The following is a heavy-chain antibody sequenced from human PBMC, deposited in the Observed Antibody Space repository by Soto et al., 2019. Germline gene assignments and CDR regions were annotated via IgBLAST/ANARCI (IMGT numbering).Heavy chain of an antibody. J-gene: IGHJ4*02. CDR1: GFTFSNYF. V-gene: IGHV3-74*03. CDR3: AKDLHWGQSDY. Sequence: GALRLSCAASGFTFSNYFMHWVRQAPGKGPVWVSQINGDGSGTEYADSVKGRFTISRDNADNTLYLQMRSLTAEDTAVYYCAKDLHWGQSDYWGQGTLVTVSS. CDR2: INGDGSGT. D-gene: IGHD7-27*01.